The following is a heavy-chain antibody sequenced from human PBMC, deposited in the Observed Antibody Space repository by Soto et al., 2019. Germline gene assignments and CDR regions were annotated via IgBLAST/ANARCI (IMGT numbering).Heavy chain of an antibody. D-gene: IGHD5-12*01. J-gene: IGHJ4*02. CDR1: GGSIISYY. V-gene: IGHV4-59*01. Sequence: SETLSLTCTVSGGSIISYYWSWIRQPPGKGLEWIGYIYYSGSTNYNPSLKSRVTISVDTSKNQFSLKLSSVTAADTAVYYCARDRGGYVDYWGQGTLVTVSS. CDR3: ARDRGGYVDY. CDR2: IYYSGST.